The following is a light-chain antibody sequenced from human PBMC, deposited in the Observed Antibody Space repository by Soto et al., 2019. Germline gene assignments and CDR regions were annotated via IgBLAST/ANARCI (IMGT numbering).Light chain of an antibody. CDR2: EVS. CDR1: SSDAGGHNY. J-gene: IGLJ3*02. V-gene: IGLV2-14*01. CDR3: SSYTSSSTWV. Sequence: QSVLTQPASVSGSPGQSITISCTGTSSDAGGHNYVSWYRHHPGKAPKLMIYEVSNRPSGVSNRFSGSKSDNTASLTISGLQAEDEADYYCSSYTSSSTWVFGGGTQLTVL.